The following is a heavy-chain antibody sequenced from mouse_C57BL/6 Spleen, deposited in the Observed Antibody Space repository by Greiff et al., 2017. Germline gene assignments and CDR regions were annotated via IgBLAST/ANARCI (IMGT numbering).Heavy chain of an antibody. Sequence: EVKVVESGGGLVKPGGSLKLSCAASGFTFSDYGMHWVRQAPEKGLEWVAYISSGSSTIYYADTVKGRFTISRDNAKNTLFLQMTSLRSEDTAMYYCARDDGYYYYYAMDYWGQGTSVTVSS. CDR3: ARDDGYYYYYAMDY. D-gene: IGHD2-3*01. V-gene: IGHV5-17*01. CDR1: GFTFSDYG. CDR2: ISSGSSTI. J-gene: IGHJ4*01.